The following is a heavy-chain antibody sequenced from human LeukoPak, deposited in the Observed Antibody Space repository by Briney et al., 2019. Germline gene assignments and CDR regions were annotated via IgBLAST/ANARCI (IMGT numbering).Heavy chain of an antibody. Sequence: GESLRISCKVSGYSFISYWIGWVRQMPGKSLEWMGIIYPGDSDTRYSPSFQGQVTISADKSISTTYLQWSSLKASDTAIYYCAREDSGPSDYWGQGTLVTVAS. CDR2: IYPGDSDT. V-gene: IGHV5-51*01. CDR1: GYSFISYW. CDR3: AREDSGPSDY. J-gene: IGHJ4*02.